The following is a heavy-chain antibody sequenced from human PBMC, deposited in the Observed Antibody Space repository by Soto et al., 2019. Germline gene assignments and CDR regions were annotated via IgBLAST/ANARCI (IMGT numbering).Heavy chain of an antibody. J-gene: IGHJ4*02. CDR2: ISGSAGSR. CDR3: TKGRYPHGQPDY. D-gene: IGHD2-2*02. V-gene: IGHV3-23*01. Sequence: EVQLLESGGGLVQHGGSLRLSCAASGFIFRNYAMSCVRQPPGTGMEWVSAISGSAGSRYYAASVKDRCTISRDKYKNTLYLQLNSARGDDTAVYDCTKGRYPHGQPDYWGQGTLVTFSS. CDR1: GFIFRNYA.